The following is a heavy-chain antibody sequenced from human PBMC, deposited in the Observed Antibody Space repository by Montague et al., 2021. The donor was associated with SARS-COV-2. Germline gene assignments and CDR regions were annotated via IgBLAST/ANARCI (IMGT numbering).Heavy chain of an antibody. CDR3: AREKRRITIFGVAIIEYFDL. CDR2: ISSSGSTI. Sequence: SLRLSCTASGFTFSSYAIHWVRQAPGKGLEWVSYISSSGSTIYYADSVKGRFTISRDNAKNSLYLQMNSLRAEDTAVYYCAREKRRITIFGVAIIEYFDLWGRGTLVTVSS. V-gene: IGHV3-48*03. J-gene: IGHJ2*01. D-gene: IGHD3-3*01. CDR1: GFTFSSYA.